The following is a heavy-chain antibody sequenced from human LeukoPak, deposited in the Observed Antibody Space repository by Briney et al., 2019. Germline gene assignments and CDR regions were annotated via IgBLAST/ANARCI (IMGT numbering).Heavy chain of an antibody. Sequence: SVTLSLTCAVSGGSISSGGYSWSWIRQPPGKGLEWIGYIYHSGSTYYNPSLKSRVTISVDRSKNQFSLKLSSVTAADTAVYYCARDSIHYDILTGYYSSNWFDPWGQGTLVTVSS. CDR2: IYHSGST. V-gene: IGHV4-30-2*01. CDR3: ARDSIHYDILTGYYSSNWFDP. D-gene: IGHD3-9*01. CDR1: GGSISSGGYS. J-gene: IGHJ5*02.